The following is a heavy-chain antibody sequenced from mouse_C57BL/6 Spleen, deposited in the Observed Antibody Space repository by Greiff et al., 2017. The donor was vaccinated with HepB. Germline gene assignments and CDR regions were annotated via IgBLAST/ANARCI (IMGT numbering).Heavy chain of an antibody. J-gene: IGHJ3*01. V-gene: IGHV1-54*01. D-gene: IGHD1-1*01. CDR3: ARHYYCSSYGAY. CDR1: GYAFTNYL. Sequence: QVQLQQSGAELVRPGTSVKVSCKASGYAFTNYLIEWVKQRPGQGLEWIGVINPGSGGTNYNEKFKGKATLTADKSSSTAYMQLSSLTSEDSAVYFCARHYYCSSYGAYWGQGTLVTVSA. CDR2: INPGSGGT.